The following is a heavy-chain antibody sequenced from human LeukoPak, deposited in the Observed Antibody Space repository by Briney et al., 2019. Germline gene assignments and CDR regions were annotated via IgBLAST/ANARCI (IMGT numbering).Heavy chain of an antibody. V-gene: IGHV3-23*01. CDR3: AKDTRSYCFDY. Sequence: GGSLRLSCAVSGFTFSSYATSCVRQAPGKGLEWVSAISGSGGSTYYADSVKGRFTISRDNSKNTLYLQMNSLRAEDTAVYYCAKDTRSYCFDYWGQGTLVTVSS. CDR2: ISGSGGST. CDR1: GFTFSSYA. D-gene: IGHD1-26*01. J-gene: IGHJ4*02.